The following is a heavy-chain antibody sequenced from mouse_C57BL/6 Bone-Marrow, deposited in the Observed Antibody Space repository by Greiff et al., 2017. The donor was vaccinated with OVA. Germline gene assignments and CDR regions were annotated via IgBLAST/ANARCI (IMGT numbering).Heavy chain of an antibody. J-gene: IGHJ1*03. CDR1: GYTFTSYW. Sequence: QVQLQQPGAELVRPGSSVKLSCKASGYTFTSYWMHWVKQRPIRGLEWIGNIDPSDSETHYNQKFKDKATLTVDKSSSTAYMQLSSLTSEDSAVYYCAKGARRSNWYFDVWGTGTTVTVSS. V-gene: IGHV1-52*01. CDR2: IDPSDSET. CDR3: AKGARRSNWYFDV. D-gene: IGHD3-1*01.